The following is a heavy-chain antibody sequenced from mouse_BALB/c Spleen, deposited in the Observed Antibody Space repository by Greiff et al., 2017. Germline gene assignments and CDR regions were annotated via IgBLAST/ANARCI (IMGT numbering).Heavy chain of an antibody. CDR1: GISITTGNYR. CDR2: IYYSGTI. V-gene: IGHV3-5*02. Sequence: EVKLMESGPGLVKPSQTVSLTCTVTGISITTGNYRWSWIRQFPGNKLEWIGYIYYSGTITYNPSLTSRTTITRNTSKNQFFLEMNSLTAEDTATYFCARDEPYFDVWGAGTTVTVSS. J-gene: IGHJ1*01. CDR3: ARDEPYFDV.